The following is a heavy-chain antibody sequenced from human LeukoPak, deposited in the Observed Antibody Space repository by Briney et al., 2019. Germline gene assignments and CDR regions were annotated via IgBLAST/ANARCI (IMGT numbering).Heavy chain of an antibody. CDR1: GDSVTNRNYL. J-gene: IGHJ5*02. V-gene: IGHV4-39*02. D-gene: IGHD4-11*01. Sequence: SETLPLTCAVSGDSVTNRNYLWGWIRQPPGKGLEWIGNVDNDGRTYYDPSLRGRVTISLDTPKNHFSLNLNFVSDADTAIYYCARYSRVFGWFDPWGRGTLVTVSS. CDR2: VDNDGRT. CDR3: ARYSRVFGWFDP.